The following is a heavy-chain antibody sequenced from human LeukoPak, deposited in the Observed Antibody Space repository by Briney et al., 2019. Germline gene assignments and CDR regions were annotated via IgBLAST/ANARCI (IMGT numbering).Heavy chain of an antibody. V-gene: IGHV4-4*02. J-gene: IGHJ4*02. Sequence: PSGTLSLTCAVSGGSISSSNWWRWVRQPPGKGLESIGFIYYSGSTYYNPSLKSRVTISVDTSKNQFSLRLSSVTAADTAVYYLARDRAAKTRFDYWGQGTLVTVSS. CDR2: IYYSGST. CDR1: GGSISSSNW. D-gene: IGHD1-1*01. CDR3: ARDRAAKTRFDY.